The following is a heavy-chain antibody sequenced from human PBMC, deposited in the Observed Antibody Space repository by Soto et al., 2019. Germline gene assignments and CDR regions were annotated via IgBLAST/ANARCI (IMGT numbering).Heavy chain of an antibody. V-gene: IGHV1-69*06. CDR3: ARDRYYDSSGYLNWFDP. Sequence: QVQLVQSGAEVKKPGSSVKVSCKASGGTFSSYAISWVRQAPGQGLEWMGGVIPIFGTANYAQKFQGRVTIPADKSTSTAYMELSSLRSEDTAVYYCARDRYYDSSGYLNWFDPWCQGTLVTVSS. D-gene: IGHD3-22*01. CDR1: GGTFSSYA. CDR2: VIPIFGTA. J-gene: IGHJ5*02.